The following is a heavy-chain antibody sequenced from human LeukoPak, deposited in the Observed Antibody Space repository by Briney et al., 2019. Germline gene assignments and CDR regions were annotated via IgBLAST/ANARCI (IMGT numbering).Heavy chain of an antibody. CDR1: GFTFSSYS. Sequence: PGGSLRLSCAASGFTFSSYSMNWVRQAPGKGLEGVSYISSSSSTIYYADPVKGRFTISRDNAKNSLYLQMNSLRDEDTAVYYCARDLPPGSSGWYLGYWGQGTLVTVSS. V-gene: IGHV3-48*02. CDR2: ISSSSSTI. CDR3: ARDLPPGSSGWYLGY. J-gene: IGHJ4*02. D-gene: IGHD6-19*01.